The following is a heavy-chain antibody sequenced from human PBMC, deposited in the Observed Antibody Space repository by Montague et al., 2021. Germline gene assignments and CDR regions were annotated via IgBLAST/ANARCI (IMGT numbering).Heavy chain of an antibody. V-gene: IGHV2-5*02. CDR1: GFSLSTDGVG. J-gene: IGHJ2*01. CDR3: AHRQRQWMWLQWGWYWYFDL. Sequence: PALVKPTQTLTLTCTVSGFSLSTDGVGVGWFRQPPGKALEWLAIIYWDDDKRYNPSLNSRVTITKDTSKNQVFLTMTNVDPKDTATYFCAHRQRQWMWLQWGWYWYFDLWGRGTLVAVSA. D-gene: IGHD5-12*01. CDR2: IYWDDDK.